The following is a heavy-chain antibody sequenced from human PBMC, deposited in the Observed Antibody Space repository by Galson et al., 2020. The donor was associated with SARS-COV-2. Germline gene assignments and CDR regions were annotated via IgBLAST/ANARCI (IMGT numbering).Heavy chain of an antibody. D-gene: IGHD1-26*01. CDR1: GFSLSTSGMC. CDR3: ARMDSSELRLGFDP. Sequence: ESGPTLVKPTQTLTLTCTFSGFSLSTSGMCVSWIRQPPGKALEWLARIDWDDDQYYSTSLKTRLTISKDTSKNQVVLTMTNMDPVDTATYYCARMDSSELRLGFDPWGQGTLVTVSS. V-gene: IGHV2-70*11. CDR2: IDWDDDQ. J-gene: IGHJ5*02.